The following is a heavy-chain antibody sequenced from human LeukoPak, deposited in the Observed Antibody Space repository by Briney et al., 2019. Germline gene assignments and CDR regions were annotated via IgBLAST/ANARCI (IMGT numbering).Heavy chain of an antibody. CDR1: GFTFSSYA. Sequence: GGSLRLSCAASGFTFSSYAMSWVRQAPGKGLEWVSAISGSGGSTYYADSVKGRFTISRDNSKNTLYLQMNSLRAEDTAVYYSAKDSGQQQLVPFWFDPWGQGTLVTVSS. D-gene: IGHD6-13*01. V-gene: IGHV3-23*01. CDR3: AKDSGQQQLVPFWFDP. J-gene: IGHJ5*02. CDR2: ISGSGGST.